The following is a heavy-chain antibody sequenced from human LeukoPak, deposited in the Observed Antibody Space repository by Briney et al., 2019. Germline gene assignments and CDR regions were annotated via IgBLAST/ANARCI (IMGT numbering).Heavy chain of an antibody. V-gene: IGHV3-23*01. D-gene: IGHD1-26*01. Sequence: GGSLRLSCAGSGFPFSSYPISWVRQPPGKGLEWVSAITASGDSTYSADSVKGRFTISRDNSKNTLYLQMNSLRAEGTAVYYCAKGEKTPNTDYWGQGTLVTVSS. CDR1: GFPFSSYP. J-gene: IGHJ4*02. CDR3: AKGEKTPNTDY. CDR2: ITASGDST.